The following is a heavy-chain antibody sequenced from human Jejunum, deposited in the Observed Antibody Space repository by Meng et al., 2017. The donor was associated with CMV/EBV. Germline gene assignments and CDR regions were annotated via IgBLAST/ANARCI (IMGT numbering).Heavy chain of an antibody. CDR2: TYYSGAT. CDR1: GGSINSGDYY. CDR3: VRDNGVTGTTDY. J-gene: IGHJ4*02. Sequence: SGGSINSGDYYWSWIRQPPGKGLECMGYTYYSGATYSSPSLRGRLKISIDTSKNQFSLELRSVTAADTAVYYCVRDNGVTGTTDYWGQGTRVTVSS. V-gene: IGHV4-30-4*01. D-gene: IGHD1/OR15-1a*01.